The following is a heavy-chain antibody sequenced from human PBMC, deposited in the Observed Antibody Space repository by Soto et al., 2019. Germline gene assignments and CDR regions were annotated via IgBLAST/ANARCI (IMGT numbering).Heavy chain of an antibody. V-gene: IGHV3-23*01. Sequence: GGFLRLSCAASGFTFSSYAMSWVRQAPGKGLEWVSAISGSGGSTYYADSVKGRFTISGDNSKNTLYLQMNSLRAEDTAVYYCAKTLSPRRTGVYYYYGMDVWGQGTTVTVSS. D-gene: IGHD7-27*01. CDR1: GFTFSSYA. J-gene: IGHJ6*02. CDR2: ISGSGGST. CDR3: AKTLSPRRTGVYYYYGMDV.